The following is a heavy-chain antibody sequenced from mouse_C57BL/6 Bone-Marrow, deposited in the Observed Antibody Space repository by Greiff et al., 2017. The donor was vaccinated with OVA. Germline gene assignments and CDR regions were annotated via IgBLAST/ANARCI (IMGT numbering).Heavy chain of an antibody. D-gene: IGHD1-1*01. CDR3: ARRGYYYGSSYAMDY. J-gene: IGHJ4*01. Sequence: VQLQQSGPELVKPGASVKIPCKASGYTFTDYNMDWVKQSHGKSLEWIGDINPNNGGTIYNQKFKGKATLTVDKSSSTAYMELRSLTSEDTAVYYCARRGYYYGSSYAMDYWRQGTAVTVSS. CDR2: INPNNGGT. V-gene: IGHV1-18*01. CDR1: GYTFTDYN.